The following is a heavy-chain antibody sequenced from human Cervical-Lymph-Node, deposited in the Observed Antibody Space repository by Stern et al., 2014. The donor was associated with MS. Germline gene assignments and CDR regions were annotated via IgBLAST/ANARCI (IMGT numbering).Heavy chain of an antibody. CDR3: ARDGFSYGSAFDS. CDR1: GFIFRGYH. V-gene: IGHV3-11*01. CDR2: ISGTGSTK. D-gene: IGHD5-18*01. Sequence: DQLVESGGGLVKPGRSLRLSCAASGFIFRGYHMSWIRQAPGKGLEWVSYISGTGSTKYYAESVKGRFTISRDNAKNSLYLQMNFLTVEDTAVYFCARDGFSYGSAFDSWGQGTLVTVSS. J-gene: IGHJ4*02.